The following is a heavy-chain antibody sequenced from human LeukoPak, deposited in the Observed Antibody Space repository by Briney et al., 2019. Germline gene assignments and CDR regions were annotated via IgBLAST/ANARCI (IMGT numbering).Heavy chain of an antibody. CDR2: IKSDGSYT. CDR1: GFTFSGYW. V-gene: IGHV3-74*01. D-gene: IGHD5-18*01. CDR3: ARDVRGGYHDY. J-gene: IGHJ4*02. Sequence: GGSLRLSCAASGFTFSGYWMHWVRQAQGKGLVWVSRIKSDGSYTAYADSVKGRFTISRDNAKNTLYLQMNSLRAEDTAVYYCARDVRGGYHDYWGQGTQVTVSS.